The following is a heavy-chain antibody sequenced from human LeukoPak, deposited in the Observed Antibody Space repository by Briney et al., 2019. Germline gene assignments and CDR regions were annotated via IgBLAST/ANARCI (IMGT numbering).Heavy chain of an antibody. D-gene: IGHD3-22*01. J-gene: IGHJ6*03. CDR3: AKELSGYYYYYMDV. V-gene: IGHV3-74*01. CDR1: GFIFSTYW. Sequence: AGGSLRLSCTGSGFIFSTYWMHWVRQAPGKGLVWVSRIKTDGSTKYYADSVKGRFAVSRDNAKNTLYLQMNSLRAEDTAVYYCAKELSGYYYYYMDVWGKGTTVTVSS. CDR2: IKTDGSTK.